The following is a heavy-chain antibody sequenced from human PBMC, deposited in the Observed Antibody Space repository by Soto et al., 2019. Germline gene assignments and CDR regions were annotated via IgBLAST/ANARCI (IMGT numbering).Heavy chain of an antibody. J-gene: IGHJ3*02. D-gene: IGHD3-22*01. CDR3: ARAVLTYYYDSSGLAFDI. CDR1: GFTFSDYY. V-gene: IGHV3-11*01. CDR2: ISSSGSTI. Sequence: PGGSLSLACAASGFTFSDYYMSWIRQAPGKGLEWVSYISSSGSTIYYADSVKGRFTISRDNAKNSLYLQMNSLRAEDTAVYYCARAVLTYYYDSSGLAFDIWGQGTMVTVSS.